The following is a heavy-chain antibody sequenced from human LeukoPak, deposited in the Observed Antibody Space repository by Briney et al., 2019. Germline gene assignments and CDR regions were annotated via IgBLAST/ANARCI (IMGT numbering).Heavy chain of an antibody. CDR3: AREIGATIFGVSRDSDWFDP. Sequence: SETLSLTCTVSGGSISSYYWSWIRQPPGKGLEWIGNIDYRGGAKYNPSLKSRVTITVDTSKNQFSLKLTPVTAADTAVYYCAREIGATIFGVSRDSDWFDPWGQGTLVTVSS. CDR1: GGSISSYY. CDR2: IDYRGGA. J-gene: IGHJ5*02. V-gene: IGHV4-59*01. D-gene: IGHD3-3*01.